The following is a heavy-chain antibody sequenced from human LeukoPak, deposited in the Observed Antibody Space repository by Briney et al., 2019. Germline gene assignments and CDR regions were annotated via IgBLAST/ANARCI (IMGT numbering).Heavy chain of an antibody. CDR1: GFTFSSYA. J-gene: IGHJ3*02. D-gene: IGHD1-26*01. CDR3: ARVGWELLHGAFDI. V-gene: IGHV3-48*03. CDR2: ISSSGSTI. Sequence: PGGSLRLSCAASGFTFSSYAMSWVRQAPGKGLEWVSYISSSGSTIYYADSVKGRFTISRDNAKNSLYLQMNSLRAEDTAVYYCARVGWELLHGAFDIWGQGRMVTVSS.